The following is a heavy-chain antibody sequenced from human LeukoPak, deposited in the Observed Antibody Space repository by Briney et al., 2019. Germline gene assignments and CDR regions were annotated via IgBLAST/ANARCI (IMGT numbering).Heavy chain of an antibody. D-gene: IGHD6-13*01. V-gene: IGHV3-23*01. J-gene: IGHJ3*02. CDR1: GFTFSSYA. Sequence: PGGSLRLSCAASGFTFSSYAMSWVRQAPGKGLEWVSAISGSGGSTYYADSVKVRFTISRDNSKNTLYLQMNSLRAEDTAVYYCAKVVGSSWYRASIDGDAFDIWGQGTMVTVSS. CDR2: ISGSGGST. CDR3: AKVVGSSWYRASIDGDAFDI.